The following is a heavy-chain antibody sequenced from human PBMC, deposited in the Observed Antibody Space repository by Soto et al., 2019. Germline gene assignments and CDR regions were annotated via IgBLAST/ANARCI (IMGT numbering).Heavy chain of an antibody. Sequence: PGGSLRLSCAASGFTFDDYAMHWVRQAPGKGLEWVSGTNWNSGSIGYADSVKGRFTISRDNAKTSLYLQMNSLRAEDTALYYCAKDRGSGSYAANYYYYGMDVWGQGTTVTVSS. CDR1: GFTFDDYA. D-gene: IGHD3-10*01. V-gene: IGHV3-9*01. CDR3: AKDRGSGSYAANYYYYGMDV. J-gene: IGHJ6*02. CDR2: TNWNSGSI.